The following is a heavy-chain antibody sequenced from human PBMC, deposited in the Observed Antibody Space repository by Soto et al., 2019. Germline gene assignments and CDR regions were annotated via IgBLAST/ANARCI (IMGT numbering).Heavy chain of an antibody. Sequence: QITLKESGPTLVKPTQTLTLTCTFSGFSLSSTRVAVGWIRQPPGKALEWLALIYWDDDKRYSPFLKSRLTIPKDTSKNQVVLTMTNMYPVDTATYYCAHSVVAGLGYYFDYWGQGTLVTVSS. CDR3: AHSVVAGLGYYFDY. CDR1: GFSLSSTRVA. D-gene: IGHD6-19*01. J-gene: IGHJ4*02. V-gene: IGHV2-5*02. CDR2: IYWDDDK.